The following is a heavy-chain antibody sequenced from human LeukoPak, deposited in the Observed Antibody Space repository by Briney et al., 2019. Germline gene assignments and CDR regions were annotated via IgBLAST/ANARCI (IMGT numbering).Heavy chain of an antibody. CDR1: GVSISGDY. Sequence: PSETLSLTCTVSGVSISGDYWSWIRQSPGKGLEWIAYIHSSGSTSYNPSLKSRVTISVDTSKNEFSLKLTSVNAADTAVYYCARDRPGGSSLDYWGQGNLVTVCS. D-gene: IGHD6-13*01. J-gene: IGHJ4*02. V-gene: IGHV4-59*01. CDR2: IHSSGST. CDR3: ARDRPGGSSLDY.